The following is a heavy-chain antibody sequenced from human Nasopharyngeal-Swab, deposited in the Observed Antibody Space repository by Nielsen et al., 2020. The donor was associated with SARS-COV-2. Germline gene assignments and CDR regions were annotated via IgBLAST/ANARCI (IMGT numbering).Heavy chain of an antibody. Sequence: ALVKVSCKASGYAFTSYAMNWVRQAPGQGLEWMGWINTNTGNPTYAQGFTGRFVFSLDTSVSTAYLQISSLKAEDTAVYYCARDLDRGNWGRRGYFDYWGQGTLVTVSS. J-gene: IGHJ4*02. CDR2: INTNTGNP. V-gene: IGHV7-4-1*02. D-gene: IGHD7-27*01. CDR3: ARDLDRGNWGRRGYFDY. CDR1: GYAFTSYA.